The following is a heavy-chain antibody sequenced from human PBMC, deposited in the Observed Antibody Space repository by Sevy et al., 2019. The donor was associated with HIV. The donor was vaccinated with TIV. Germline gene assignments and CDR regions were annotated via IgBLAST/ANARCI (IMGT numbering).Heavy chain of an antibody. D-gene: IGHD3-3*01. V-gene: IGHV4-4*07. CDR3: ARGSLEWFANNWFDP. Sequence: SETLSLTCTVSGGSISSYYWSWIRQPAGKGLERIGRIYTSGSTKYNPSLKSRVTMSVDTSKNQFSLKLSSVTAADTAVYYCARGSLEWFANNWFDPWGQGTLVTVSS. CDR2: IYTSGST. J-gene: IGHJ5*02. CDR1: GGSISSYY.